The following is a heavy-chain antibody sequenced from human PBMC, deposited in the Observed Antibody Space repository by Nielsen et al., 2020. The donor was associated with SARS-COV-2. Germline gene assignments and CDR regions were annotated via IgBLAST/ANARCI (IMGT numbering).Heavy chain of an antibody. V-gene: IGHV3-21*01. CDR1: GFTFSSYS. CDR2: ISSSSSYI. D-gene: IGHD3-22*01. Sequence: GESLKISCAASGFTFSSYSMNWVRQAPGKGLEWVSSISSSSSYIYYADSVKGRFTISRDNAKNTLYLQMNSLRAEDTAVYYCARDYYDGRGYYYYGMDVWGQGTTVTVSS. J-gene: IGHJ6*02. CDR3: ARDYYDGRGYYYYGMDV.